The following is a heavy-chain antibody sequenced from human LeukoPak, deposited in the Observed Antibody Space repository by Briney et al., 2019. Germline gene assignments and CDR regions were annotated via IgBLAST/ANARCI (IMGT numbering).Heavy chain of an antibody. CDR2: ISSSSSTI. Sequence: GGSLRLSCAASGFTFSSYSMNWVRQAPGKGLEWVSYISSSSSTIYYADSVKGRFTISRDNAKNSLYLQMNSLRAEDTAVYYCAREWRSFYFDYWGQGTLVTVSS. V-gene: IGHV3-48*04. CDR3: AREWRSFYFDY. CDR1: GFTFSSYS. J-gene: IGHJ4*02. D-gene: IGHD2-15*01.